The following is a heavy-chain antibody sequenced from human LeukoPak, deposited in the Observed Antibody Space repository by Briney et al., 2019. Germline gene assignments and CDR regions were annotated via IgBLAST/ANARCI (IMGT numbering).Heavy chain of an antibody. CDR1: GGTFSSCA. D-gene: IGHD3-10*01. Sequence: ASVKVSCKASGGTFSSCAISWVRQAPGQGLEWMGGIIPIFGTANYAQKFQGRVTITADKSTSTAYMELSSLRSEDTAVYYCAREYYGSGSYYNAPFDYWGQGTLVTVSS. CDR3: AREYYGSGSYYNAPFDY. J-gene: IGHJ4*02. CDR2: IIPIFGTA. V-gene: IGHV1-69*06.